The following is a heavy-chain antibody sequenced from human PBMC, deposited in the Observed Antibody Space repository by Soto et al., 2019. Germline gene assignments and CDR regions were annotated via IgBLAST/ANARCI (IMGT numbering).Heavy chain of an antibody. CDR2: IYPGDSDT. Sequence: PGESLKISCKGSGYSFTSYWIGWVRQMPGKGLECMGIIYPGDSDTRYSPSFQGQVTISADKSISTAYLQWSSLKASDTAMYYWGGGGVRGVITRTRDYYGMDVWGQGTTVTVSS. J-gene: IGHJ6*02. V-gene: IGHV5-51*01. D-gene: IGHD3-10*01. CDR3: GGGGVRGVITRTRDYYGMDV. CDR1: GYSFTSYW.